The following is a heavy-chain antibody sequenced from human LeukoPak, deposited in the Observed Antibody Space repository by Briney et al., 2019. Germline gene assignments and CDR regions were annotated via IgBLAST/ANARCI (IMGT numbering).Heavy chain of an antibody. CDR3: ARDPSELAHLPHDY. D-gene: IGHD1-26*01. CDR2: IIPILGIA. Sequence: SVKVSCKASGGTFSSYAISWVRQAPGQGLEWMGRIIPILGIANYAQKFQGRVTMTRDTSISTAYMELSRLRSDDTAVYYCARDPSELAHLPHDYWGQGTLVTVSS. V-gene: IGHV1-69*04. CDR1: GGTFSSYA. J-gene: IGHJ4*02.